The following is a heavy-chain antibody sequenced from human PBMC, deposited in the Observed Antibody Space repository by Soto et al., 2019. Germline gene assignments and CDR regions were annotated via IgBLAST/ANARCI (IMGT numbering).Heavy chain of an antibody. CDR1: GGSFSGYY. Sequence: PSETLSLTCAVYGGSFSGYYWSWIRQPPGKGLEWIGEINHSGSTNYNPSLKSRVTISVDTSKNQFSLKLSSVTAADTALYYCARQRTTVVTQAYFDYWGQGALVTVSS. CDR2: INHSGST. CDR3: ARQRTTVVTQAYFDY. D-gene: IGHD2-21*02. J-gene: IGHJ4*02. V-gene: IGHV4-34*01.